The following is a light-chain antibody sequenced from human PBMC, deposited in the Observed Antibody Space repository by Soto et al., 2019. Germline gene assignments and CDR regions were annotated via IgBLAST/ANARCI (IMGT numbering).Light chain of an antibody. CDR2: GAS. V-gene: IGKV3-15*01. Sequence: EIVMTQSPATLSVSPGERATLSCRASQSVSILLAWYQQKPGRAPRLLIHGASTGATGIPARFSGSGFGTDFTLTISSLEPEDFAVYYCQQRHNWITFGQGTRLEIK. J-gene: IGKJ5*01. CDR1: QSVSIL. CDR3: QQRHNWIT.